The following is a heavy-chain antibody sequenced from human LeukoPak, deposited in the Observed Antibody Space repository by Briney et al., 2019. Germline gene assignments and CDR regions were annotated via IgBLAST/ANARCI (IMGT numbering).Heavy chain of an antibody. CDR2: IYYSGST. J-gene: IGHJ3*02. V-gene: IGHV4-39*01. Sequence: SSETLSLTCTVSGGSISSSSYYWGWIRQPPGKGLEWIGTIYYSGSTYNNPSLKSRVTMSVDTSKNQFSLKLSSVTAADTALYYCASYYDSSGFAFDIWGQGTMVTVSS. D-gene: IGHD3-22*01. CDR1: GGSISSSSYY. CDR3: ASYYDSSGFAFDI.